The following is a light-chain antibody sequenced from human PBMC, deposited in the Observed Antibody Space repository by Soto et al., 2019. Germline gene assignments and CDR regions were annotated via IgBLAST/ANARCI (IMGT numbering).Light chain of an antibody. CDR3: QQYGSLPFT. CDR1: QSVSSSY. J-gene: IGKJ3*01. Sequence: EIVLTQSPGTLSLSPGERATLSCRASQSVSSSYLAWYQQKPGQAPRLLIYGASSRATGIPDRFIGGGSGTDFTLTISRLEHEDFAVYYCQQYGSLPFTFGPGTKVDIK. CDR2: GAS. V-gene: IGKV3-20*01.